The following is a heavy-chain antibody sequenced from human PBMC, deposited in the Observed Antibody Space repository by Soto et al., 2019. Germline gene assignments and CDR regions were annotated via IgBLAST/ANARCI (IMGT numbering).Heavy chain of an antibody. D-gene: IGHD6-19*01. CDR3: ARDAHPSSGWYSCFDP. J-gene: IGHJ5*02. Sequence: QVQLQQSGPGLVKPSQTLSLTCAISGDSVSSNSAAWYWIRQSPSRGLEWLGRTYYRSKWYNDYAVSVRSRITNNPHTSKNQFSLQLKSVTPEDTAVYYCARDAHPSSGWYSCFDPWGQGTLVTVSS. CDR2: TYYRSKWYN. CDR1: GDSVSSNSAA. V-gene: IGHV6-1*01.